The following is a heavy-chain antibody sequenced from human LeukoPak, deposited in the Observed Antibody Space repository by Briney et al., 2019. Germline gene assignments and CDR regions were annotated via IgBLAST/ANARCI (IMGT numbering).Heavy chain of an antibody. Sequence: PSETLSLTCTVSGGSISSYYWSWIRQPPGKGLEWIGYIYYTGSTNYNPSLKSRVTISLDTFKSQFSLKLSSMTAADTAVYYCARQRVNKWNNLWSFDYWGQGTLVTVSS. CDR1: GGSISSYY. D-gene: IGHD1/OR15-1a*01. CDR3: ARQRVNKWNNLWSFDY. J-gene: IGHJ4*02. V-gene: IGHV4-59*08. CDR2: IYYTGST.